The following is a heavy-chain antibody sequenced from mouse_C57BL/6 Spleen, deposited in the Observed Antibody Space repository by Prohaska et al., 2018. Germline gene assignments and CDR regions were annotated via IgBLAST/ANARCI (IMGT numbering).Heavy chain of an antibody. D-gene: IGHD1-3*01. CDR2: IRLKSENYAT. CDR3: TAPAGSSDY. J-gene: IGHJ2*01. Sequence: EVKLEESGGGLVQPGGSMKLSCVASGFTFSNYWMNWVRQSPEKGLEWVAQIRLKSENYATHYTESLKGRFTSSRDDSKSSVYLQMNNLRAEDTGIYYCTAPAGSSDYWGQGTTLTVSS. V-gene: IGHV6-3*01. CDR1: GFTFSNYW.